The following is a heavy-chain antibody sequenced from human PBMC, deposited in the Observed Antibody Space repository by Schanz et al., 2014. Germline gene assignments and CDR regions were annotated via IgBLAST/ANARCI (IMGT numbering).Heavy chain of an antibody. J-gene: IGHJ3*02. CDR3: ARENLNWEAFDI. V-gene: IGHV3-7*03. CDR2: INQDGYDK. Sequence: EVQLVESGGGLVQPGGSLRLSCAASEFTFNTYCMSWVRQAPGKGLEWVASINQDGYDKHYVDSVEGRFTISRDNAKNSLYLQMNSLRAEDTAVYYCARENLNWEAFDIWGQGTVVTVSS. CDR1: EFTFNTYC. D-gene: IGHD7-27*01.